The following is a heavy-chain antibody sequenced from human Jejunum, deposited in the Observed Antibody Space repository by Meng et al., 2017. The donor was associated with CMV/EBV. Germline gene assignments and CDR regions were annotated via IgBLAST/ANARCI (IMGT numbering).Heavy chain of an antibody. Sequence: FLHYYLHWVRPAPGHGLAWMGCINPRSGGAGSTQHLQGGVPMTRDTSINTFYMQLDRLRSDDTAMYYCVGGTRFFGELGGDFWGQGALVTVSS. CDR2: INPRSGGA. V-gene: IGHV1-2*02. D-gene: IGHD3-10*01. CDR3: VGGTRFFGELGGDF. CDR1: FLHYY. J-gene: IGHJ4*02.